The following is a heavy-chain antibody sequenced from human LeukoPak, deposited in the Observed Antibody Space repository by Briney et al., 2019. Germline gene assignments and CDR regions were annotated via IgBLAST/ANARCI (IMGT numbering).Heavy chain of an antibody. CDR3: AREDSYGGKFDY. Sequence: SQSLSLTCAIPGDSVSSSSSAWNWIRQSPSRGLEWLGRTYHRSEWYNDYAASVKSRITINPDTSKNLVSLQLNSVTPEDTAIYYCAREDSYGGKFDYWGQGTLVTVSS. CDR1: GDSVSSSSSA. D-gene: IGHD5-18*01. V-gene: IGHV6-1*01. CDR2: TYHRSEWYN. J-gene: IGHJ4*02.